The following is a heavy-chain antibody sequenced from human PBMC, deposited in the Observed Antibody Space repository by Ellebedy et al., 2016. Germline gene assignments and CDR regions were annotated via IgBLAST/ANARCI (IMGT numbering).Heavy chain of an antibody. Sequence: GESLKISXAASGFTFSSYSMNWVRQAPGKGLEWVSYISSSSNYMYYIDSLKGRFTISRDNAKNSLYLQMDSLRVEDAAVYYCAKALSGLPGEYFQHWGQGTLITVSS. CDR1: GFTFSSYS. CDR3: AKALSGLPGEYFQH. CDR2: ISSSSNYM. D-gene: IGHD3-10*01. J-gene: IGHJ1*01. V-gene: IGHV3-21*04.